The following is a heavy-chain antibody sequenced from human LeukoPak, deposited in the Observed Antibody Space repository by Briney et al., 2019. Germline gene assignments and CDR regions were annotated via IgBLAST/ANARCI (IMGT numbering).Heavy chain of an antibody. CDR2: IKQDGSEK. J-gene: IGHJ3*02. CDR3: AREKGLRYFDWLQRPSCAFDI. CDR1: GFTFSSYW. V-gene: IGHV3-7*03. D-gene: IGHD3-9*01. Sequence: PGGSLRLSCAASGFTFSSYWMSWVRQAPGKGLEWVSNIKQDGSEKYYVDSVKGRFTISRDNAKNSLYLQMNSLRAEDTAVYYCAREKGLRYFDWLQRPSCAFDIWGQGTMVTVSS.